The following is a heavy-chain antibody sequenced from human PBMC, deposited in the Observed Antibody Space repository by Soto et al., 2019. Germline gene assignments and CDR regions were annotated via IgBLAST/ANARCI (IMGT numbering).Heavy chain of an antibody. CDR2: ISGTGART. CDR3: AKNQGVELVPLATVDWFDP. Sequence: GGSLRLSCAASGFKSVDYAMGWVRQAPGKGLEWVAAISGTGARTFYDDSVKGRFTISRDNSRSTLYLELNNLSAEDTAVYHCAKNQGVELVPLATVDWFDPWGQGSVVTVSS. V-gene: IGHV3-23*01. J-gene: IGHJ5*02. CDR1: GFKSVDYA. D-gene: IGHD1-26*01.